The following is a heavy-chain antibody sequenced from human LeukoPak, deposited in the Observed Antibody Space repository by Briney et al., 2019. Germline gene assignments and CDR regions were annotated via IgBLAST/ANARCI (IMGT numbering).Heavy chain of an antibody. Sequence: SETLSLTCTVSGGSISSYYWSWIRQPPGKGLEWIGYIYYSGTTNYNPSLKSRVTISVDTSKNQFSLKLSSVTAAETAVYYCAREGRYRYGYNEYHSYMDIWGKGTTVTVSS. V-gene: IGHV4-59*01. J-gene: IGHJ6*03. CDR2: IYYSGTT. CDR3: AREGRYRYGYNEYHSYMDI. D-gene: IGHD5-24*01. CDR1: GGSISSYY.